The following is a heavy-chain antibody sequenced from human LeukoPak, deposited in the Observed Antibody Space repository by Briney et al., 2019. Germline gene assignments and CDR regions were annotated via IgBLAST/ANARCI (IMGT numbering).Heavy chain of an antibody. D-gene: IGHD6-13*01. J-gene: IGHJ3*02. Sequence: GASVKVSCKASGYTFTNYYVHWVRQAPGQGLEWLGMINPDSGSTNYAQKFQGRVTMTRDTSTNTVYMELSSLRSEDTAVYYCASDPIIAAAGGAFDIWGQGTMVTVSS. CDR3: ASDPIIAAAGGAFDI. CDR1: GYTFTNYY. V-gene: IGHV1-46*01. CDR2: INPDSGST.